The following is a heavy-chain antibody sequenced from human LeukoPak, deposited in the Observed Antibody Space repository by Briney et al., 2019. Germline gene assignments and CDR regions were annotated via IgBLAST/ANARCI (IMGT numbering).Heavy chain of an antibody. CDR2: INHSGST. D-gene: IGHD1-14*01. V-gene: IGHV4-34*01. Sequence: PSETLSLTCVVYDESFSGYQWTWIRHPPGKGLEWIGQINHSGSTNYNPSLKSRVIISVETSYNQFSLKLTSVTAADTAVYYCAREARTSRPGDRFAFDIWGQGTMVTVSS. CDR3: AREARTSRPGDRFAFDI. CDR1: DESFSGYQ. J-gene: IGHJ3*02.